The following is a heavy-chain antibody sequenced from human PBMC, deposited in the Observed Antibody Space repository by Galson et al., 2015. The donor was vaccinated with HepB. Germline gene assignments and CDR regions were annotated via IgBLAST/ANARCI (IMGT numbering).Heavy chain of an antibody. Sequence: SVKVSCKASGFTFTSSAMQWVRQARGQRLEWKGWIVVGSGNTNYAQKFQERATITRDMSTSTAYMELSSLRSEDTAVYYCAADSLIAVAGTWDWYFDLWGRGTLVTVSS. J-gene: IGHJ2*01. D-gene: IGHD6-19*01. V-gene: IGHV1-58*02. CDR3: AADSLIAVAGTWDWYFDL. CDR1: GFTFTSSA. CDR2: IVVGSGNT.